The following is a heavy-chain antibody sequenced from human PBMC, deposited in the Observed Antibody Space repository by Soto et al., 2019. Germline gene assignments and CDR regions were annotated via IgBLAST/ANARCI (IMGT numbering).Heavy chain of an antibody. V-gene: IGHV5-51*01. Sequence: GASLKSSCQASGYIFTSYWIAWVRQKPVKGLEWMGIIYPGDSDTTYSPSFQGQVTISADMSSNTAYLQWSGLKASDTAMYYCARHGGGGHKPIFLYGFDFWGQGTMVTVS. D-gene: IGHD3-9*01. CDR2: IYPGDSDT. J-gene: IGHJ3*01. CDR1: GYIFTSYW. CDR3: ARHGGGGHKPIFLYGFDF.